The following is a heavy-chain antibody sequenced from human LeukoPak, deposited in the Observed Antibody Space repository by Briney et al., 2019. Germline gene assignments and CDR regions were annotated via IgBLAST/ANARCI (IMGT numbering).Heavy chain of an antibody. CDR1: GGSISSSNYY. D-gene: IGHD2-2*01. J-gene: IGHJ3*02. Sequence: PSETLSLTCTVSGGSISSSNYYWGWIRQPPGKGLQWIASIHYSETTYYNPSLKSRVTISVDTSKNQFSLKLSSVTAADAAVYYCARPMRGDVPAAPFDIWGQGTMVTVSS. V-gene: IGHV4-39*01. CDR3: ARPMRGDVPAAPFDI. CDR2: IHYSETT.